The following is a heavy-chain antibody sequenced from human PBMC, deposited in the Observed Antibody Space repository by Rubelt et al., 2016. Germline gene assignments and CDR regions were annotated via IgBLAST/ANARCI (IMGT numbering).Heavy chain of an antibody. V-gene: IGHV1-2*02. CDR3: ARDPLPVRGVIMTPTH. CDR1: GYTFTGYY. CDR2: INPNSGGT. D-gene: IGHD3-10*01. Sequence: QVQLVQSGAEVKKPGASVKVSCKASGYTFTGYYMHWVRQAPGQGLEWMGWINPNSGGTNYAQKLQGRGTMTTDTSTSTAYMELRSLRSDDTAVYYCARDPLPVRGVIMTPTHWGQGTLVTVSS. J-gene: IGHJ4*02.